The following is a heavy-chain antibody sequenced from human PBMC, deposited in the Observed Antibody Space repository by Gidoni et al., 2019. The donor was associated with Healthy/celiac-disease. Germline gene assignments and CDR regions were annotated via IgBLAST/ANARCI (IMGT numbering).Heavy chain of an antibody. V-gene: IGHV4-34*01. Sequence: QVQLQQWGAGLLKPSETLSLTCAVYGGSFSGYYWSWIRQPPGKGLEWIGEINHSGSTNYNPSLKSRVTISVDTSKNQFSLKLSSVTAADTAVYYCARGPNIGFKYWGQGTLVTVSS. D-gene: IGHD5-12*01. CDR3: ARGPNIGFKY. CDR2: INHSGST. J-gene: IGHJ4*02. CDR1: GGSFSGYY.